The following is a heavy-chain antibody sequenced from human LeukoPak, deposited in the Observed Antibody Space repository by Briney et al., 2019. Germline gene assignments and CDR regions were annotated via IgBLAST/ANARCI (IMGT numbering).Heavy chain of an antibody. CDR1: GFTFSSYA. V-gene: IGHV3-30*04. D-gene: IGHD2-2*01. J-gene: IGHJ1*01. Sequence: PGRSLRLSCAASGFTFSSYAMHWVRQAPGKGLEWVAVISYDGSNKYYADSVKGRFTISRDNSKNTLYLQMNSLRAEDTAVYYCARDGCSSTSCSQFQHWGQGTLVTVSS. CDR2: ISYDGSNK. CDR3: ARDGCSSTSCSQFQH.